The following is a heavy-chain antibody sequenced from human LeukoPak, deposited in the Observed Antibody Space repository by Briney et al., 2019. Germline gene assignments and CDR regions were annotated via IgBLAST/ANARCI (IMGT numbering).Heavy chain of an antibody. CDR2: IYPGDSDT. J-gene: IGHJ4*02. Sequence: GESLKISCKGSGYSFNNYWIGWVRQMPGRGLEWMGIIYPGDSDTRYSPSFQGQVTISADKSISTAYLQWSSLKASDTAMYYCAREGGIAAAGTYRDYWGQGTLVTVSS. CDR1: GYSFNNYW. V-gene: IGHV5-51*01. CDR3: AREGGIAAAGTYRDY. D-gene: IGHD6-13*01.